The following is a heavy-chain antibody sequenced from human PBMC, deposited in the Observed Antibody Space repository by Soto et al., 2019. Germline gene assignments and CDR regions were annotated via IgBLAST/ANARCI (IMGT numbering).Heavy chain of an antibody. CDR2: IYYSGST. CDR3: ARVPYYYDSSGYPYYFDY. CDR1: GGSISSSSYY. J-gene: IGHJ4*02. Sequence: SETLSLTCTVSGGSISSSSYYWGWIRQPPGKGLEWIGSIYYSGSTYYNPSLKSRVTISVDTSKNQFSLKLSSVTAADTAVYYCARVPYYYDSSGYPYYFDYWGQGTLVTVS. V-gene: IGHV4-39*07. D-gene: IGHD3-22*01.